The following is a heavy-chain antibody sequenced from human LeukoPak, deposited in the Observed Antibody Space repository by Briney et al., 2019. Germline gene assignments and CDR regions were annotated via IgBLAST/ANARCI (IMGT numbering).Heavy chain of an antibody. Sequence: GGSLRLSCAASGFTFSSYSMNWVRQAPGKGLEWVSSISSSSSYIYYADSVKGRFTISRVNAKNSLYLQMNSLRAEDTAVYYCARDLTRTQQLATGIRFQHWGQGTLVTVSS. CDR3: ARDLTRTQQLATGIRFQH. V-gene: IGHV3-21*01. D-gene: IGHD6-13*01. CDR2: ISSSSSYI. J-gene: IGHJ1*01. CDR1: GFTFSSYS.